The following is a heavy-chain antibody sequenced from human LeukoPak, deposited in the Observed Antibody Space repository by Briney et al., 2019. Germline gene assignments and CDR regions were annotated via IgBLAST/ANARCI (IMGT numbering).Heavy chain of an antibody. D-gene: IGHD6-13*01. V-gene: IGHV4-34*01. Sequence: PSETLSLTCAVYGGSFSGYYWSWIRQPPGKGLEWIGEINHSGSTNYNPSLKSRVTISVDTSKNQFSLKLSSVTAADTAVYYCASEVYSSSWYVRGDYWGQGTLVTVSS. CDR1: GGSFSGYY. J-gene: IGHJ4*02. CDR3: ASEVYSSSWYVRGDY. CDR2: INHSGST.